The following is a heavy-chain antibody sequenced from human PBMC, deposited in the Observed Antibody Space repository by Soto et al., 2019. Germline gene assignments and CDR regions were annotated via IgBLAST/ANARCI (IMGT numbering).Heavy chain of an antibody. CDR3: ARGRDGGAAN. CDR2: INPSGST. V-gene: IGHV4-34*01. J-gene: IGHJ4*02. CDR1: GGSFSGYY. Sequence: QVQLQQWGAGLLKPSETLSLTCAFYGGSFSGYYWSWIRQPPGKGLEWIGEINPSGSTKYTPSLKSRVTMAGDTPKNQCSLKLTSVTAADTAVYYCARGRDGGAANWGQGTLVTVSS. D-gene: IGHD4-17*01.